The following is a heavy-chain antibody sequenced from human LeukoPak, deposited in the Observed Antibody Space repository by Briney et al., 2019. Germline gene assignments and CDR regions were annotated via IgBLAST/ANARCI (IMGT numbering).Heavy chain of an antibody. CDR1: GGSISSGSYY. J-gene: IGHJ4*02. Sequence: SQTLSLTCTVSGGSISSGSYYWSWIRQPAGKGLEWIGRIYTSGSTNYNPSLKSRVTISVDTSKNQFSLKLSSVTAADTAVYYCARWVGYYDYVWGSYRYDGIDYWGQGTLVTVSS. D-gene: IGHD3-16*02. CDR2: IYTSGST. CDR3: ARWVGYYDYVWGSYRYDGIDY. V-gene: IGHV4-61*02.